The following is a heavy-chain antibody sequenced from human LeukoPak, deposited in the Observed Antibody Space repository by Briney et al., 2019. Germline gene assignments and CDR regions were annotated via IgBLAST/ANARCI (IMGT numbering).Heavy chain of an antibody. CDR3: ARVVATMGDAFDI. V-gene: IGHV3-21*01. CDR1: GFTFSSYS. D-gene: IGHD5-12*01. Sequence: GGSLRLSCAASGFTFSSYSINWVRQAPGKGLEWVSSISSSSNYIYYADSVKGRFTISRDNAKNSLYLQMNSLRAEDTAVYYCARVVATMGDAFDIWGQGTMVTVSS. J-gene: IGHJ3*02. CDR2: ISSSSNYI.